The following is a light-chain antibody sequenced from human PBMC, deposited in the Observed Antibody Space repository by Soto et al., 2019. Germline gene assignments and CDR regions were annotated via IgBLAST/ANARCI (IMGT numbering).Light chain of an antibody. CDR1: QDVRTW. Sequence: DVQMTQSPSNLSSSVGDRVTISWLASQDVRTWLAWYQQKPGKAPHLLIYDASSLESGVPSRLSGSGSGREFTLTISRLRPHDTATYHSQQYKPYSITVGGGTKVDI. J-gene: IGKJ4*01. CDR3: QQYKPYSIT. V-gene: IGKV1-5*01. CDR2: DAS.